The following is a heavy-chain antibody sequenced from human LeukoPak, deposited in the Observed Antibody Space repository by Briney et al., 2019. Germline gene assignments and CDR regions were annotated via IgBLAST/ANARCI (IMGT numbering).Heavy chain of an antibody. CDR1: VYIFTDYG. CDR3: ARDVSRGYMDY. Sequence: ASVTVSCMASVYIFTDYGITWVRQAPGQGLEWMGWISSNTGDTVYAQNVQGRVTMTTDTSTSTAYMDLTSLKSDDTALYYCARDVSRGYMDYWGQGTRVTVSS. V-gene: IGHV1-18*01. CDR2: ISSNTGDT. J-gene: IGHJ4*02.